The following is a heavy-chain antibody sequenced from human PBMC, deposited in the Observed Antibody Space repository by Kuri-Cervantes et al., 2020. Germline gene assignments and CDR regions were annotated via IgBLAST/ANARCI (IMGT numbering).Heavy chain of an antibody. V-gene: IGHV4-59*04. CDR2: IYYSGST. CDR3: ARKNCTGGSCYYAAEYFQH. J-gene: IGHJ1*01. CDR1: GGSISSYY. D-gene: IGHD2-15*01. Sequence: ESLKISCTVSGGSISSYYWSWIRQPPGKGLEWIGSIYYSGSTYYNPSLKSRVTISVDTSKNQFSLKLSSVTAADTAVYYCARKNCTGGSCYYAAEYFQHWGQGTLVTVSS.